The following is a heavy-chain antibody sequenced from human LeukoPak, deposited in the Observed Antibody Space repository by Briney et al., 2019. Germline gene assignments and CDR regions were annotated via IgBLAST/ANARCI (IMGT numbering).Heavy chain of an antibody. D-gene: IGHD5-18*01. CDR3: ARHLSGVTGYTYGRGIDY. J-gene: IGHJ4*02. CDR1: GFTFSSYE. V-gene: IGHV3-7*01. Sequence: GGSLRLSCATSGFTFSSYELNWVRQAPGKGLEWVANIKPDGSEKYYVDSVKGRFTISRDNAKKSMYLQMNSLRAEDTAVYYCARHLSGVTGYTYGRGIDYWGQGTLVTVSS. CDR2: IKPDGSEK.